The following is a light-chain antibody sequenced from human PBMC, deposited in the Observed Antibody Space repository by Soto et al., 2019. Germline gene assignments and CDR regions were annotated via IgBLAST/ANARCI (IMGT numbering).Light chain of an antibody. Sequence: DIQMTQSPSSLSASVGDSVTITCRASQGISRYLAWYQQKPGRAPQLLISAASTLQSGVPSRFSGSGSGTHFTLVISSLQPEDFATYYCQQLNTYPVTFGGGTKVDNK. CDR1: QGISRY. CDR3: QQLNTYPVT. J-gene: IGKJ4*01. V-gene: IGKV1-9*01. CDR2: AAS.